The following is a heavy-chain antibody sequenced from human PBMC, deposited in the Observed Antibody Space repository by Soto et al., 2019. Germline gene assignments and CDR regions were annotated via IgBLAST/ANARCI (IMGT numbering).Heavy chain of an antibody. D-gene: IGHD4-17*01. CDR3: AVYGYGVSAAAY. CDR2: INQDGSER. Sequence: GGSLRLSCAGSGLTLRNDWLSWVRQAPGKGLEWVANINQDGSERYYVDSVRCRFTISRDNVENSLYLQLNSLRPEDTAVYYCAVYGYGVSAAAYWGQGALVTVSS. J-gene: IGHJ4*02. V-gene: IGHV3-7*03. CDR1: GLTLRNDW.